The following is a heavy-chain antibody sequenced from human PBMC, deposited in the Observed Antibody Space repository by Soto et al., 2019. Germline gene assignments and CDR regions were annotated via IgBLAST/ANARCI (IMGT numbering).Heavy chain of an antibody. Sequence: PGGSLRLSCAASGFTFRSYGMHWVHQASGKGLEWVSIIWYDGSNKYYADSVEGRFTISRDNAKNSLYLQMNSLRAEDTALYYCARLYGSGSTRRVRIDYWGQGTLVTVSS. CDR1: GFTFRSYG. CDR3: ARLYGSGSTRRVRIDY. CDR2: IWYDGSNK. V-gene: IGHV3-33*01. J-gene: IGHJ4*02. D-gene: IGHD3-10*01.